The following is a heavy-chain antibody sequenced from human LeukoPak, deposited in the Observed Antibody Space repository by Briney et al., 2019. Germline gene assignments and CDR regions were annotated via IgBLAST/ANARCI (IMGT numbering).Heavy chain of an antibody. V-gene: IGHV3-11*01. Sequence: PGGSLRLSCAASGFTFSDYYMSWLRQAPGKGLEWVSYISSSGSTIYYADSVKGGFTISRDNAKNSLYLQMNSLRAEDTAVYYCASVYGSGSYYYYYGMDVWGQGTTVTVSS. J-gene: IGHJ6*02. CDR3: ASVYGSGSYYYYYGMDV. CDR1: GFTFSDYY. CDR2: ISSSGSTI. D-gene: IGHD3-10*01.